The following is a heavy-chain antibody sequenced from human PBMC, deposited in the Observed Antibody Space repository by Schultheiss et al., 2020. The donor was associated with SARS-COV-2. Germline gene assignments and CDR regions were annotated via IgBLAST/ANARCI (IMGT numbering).Heavy chain of an antibody. CDR3: ARGGYSSGWYHYFDY. D-gene: IGHD6-19*01. CDR2: ISYDGSNK. CDR1: GFTFSSYA. J-gene: IGHJ4*02. Sequence: GGSLRLSCAASGFTFSSYAMHWVRQAPGKGLECVAVISYDGSNKYYADSVKGRFTISRDNSKNTLYLQMNSLRAEDTAVYYCARGGYSSGWYHYFDYWGQGTLVTVSS. V-gene: IGHV3-30*04.